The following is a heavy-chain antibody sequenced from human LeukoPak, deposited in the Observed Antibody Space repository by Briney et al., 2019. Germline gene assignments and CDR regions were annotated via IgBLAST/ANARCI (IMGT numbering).Heavy chain of an antibody. CDR2: IRYDGSNK. CDR3: AKGHYYNILTGYSVRRGLDY. Sequence: GGSLRLSCAASGFTFSTYGMHWVRQAPGKGLEWVAFIRYDGSNKYHADSVKGRFAISRDNSKNTLYLQMNSLRAEDTAVYYCAKGHYYNILTGYSVRRGLDYWGQGTLVTVSS. V-gene: IGHV3-30*02. D-gene: IGHD3-9*01. CDR1: GFTFSTYG. J-gene: IGHJ4*02.